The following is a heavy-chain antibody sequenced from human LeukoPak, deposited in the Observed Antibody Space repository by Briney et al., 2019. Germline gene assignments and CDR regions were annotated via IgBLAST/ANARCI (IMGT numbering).Heavy chain of an antibody. J-gene: IGHJ4*02. D-gene: IGHD3-22*01. CDR3: AGLVGRYSSGLYYYYFDY. CDR1: GDSINSLDL. CDR2: MYLSGTT. V-gene: IGHV4-4*02. Sequence: SETLSLTCTVSGDSINSLDLWSWVRQPPGKGLEWIGEMYLSGTTHSNPSVKSQVTISIDKSKNQFFLNLSSVTAVDTAVYYCAGLVGRYSSGLYYYYFDYWGQGTLVTVSS.